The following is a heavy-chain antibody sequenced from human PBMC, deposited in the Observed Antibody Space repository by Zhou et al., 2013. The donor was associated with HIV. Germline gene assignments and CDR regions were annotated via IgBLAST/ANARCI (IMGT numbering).Heavy chain of an antibody. J-gene: IGHJ3*01. CDR2: ISPYTDNT. D-gene: IGHD2-15*01. Sequence: QVQLVQSGAEVKKPGASVKVSCKASGYIFTSYGISWVRQVPGQGLEWMGWISPYTDNTNYAQKFQGRVTITTDESTSTAYMELSSLRSEDTAVYYCARDTSIVVVRAAIRYGFDFWGQGTVVSVSS. CDR1: GYIFTSYG. CDR3: ARDTSIVVVRAAIRYGFDF. V-gene: IGHV1-18*01.